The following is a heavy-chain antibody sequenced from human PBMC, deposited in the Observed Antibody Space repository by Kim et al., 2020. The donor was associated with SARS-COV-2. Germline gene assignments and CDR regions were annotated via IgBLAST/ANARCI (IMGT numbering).Heavy chain of an antibody. CDR2: IWYDGSNK. CDR1: GFTFSSYG. Sequence: GGSLRLSCAASGFTFSSYGMHWVRQAPGKWLEWVAVIWYDGSNKYYADSVKGRFTISRDNSKNTLYLQMNSLRAEDTAVYYCARDEAAGTGFDYWGQGTLVTVSS. V-gene: IGHV3-33*01. J-gene: IGHJ4*02. CDR3: ARDEAAGTGFDY. D-gene: IGHD6-13*01.